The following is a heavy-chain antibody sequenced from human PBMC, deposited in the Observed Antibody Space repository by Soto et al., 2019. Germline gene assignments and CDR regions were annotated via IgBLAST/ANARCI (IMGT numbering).Heavy chain of an antibody. D-gene: IGHD6-6*01. J-gene: IGHJ6*02. CDR3: ARVPQYSSSSPYYYGMDV. CDR2: IIPIFGTA. Sequence: GASVKVSCKASGGTFSSYAISWVRQAPGQGLEWMGGIIPIFGTANYAQKFQGRVTITADESTSTAYMELSSLRSEDTAVYYCARVPQYSSSSPYYYGMDVWGQGTTVTVSS. CDR1: GGTFSSYA. V-gene: IGHV1-69*13.